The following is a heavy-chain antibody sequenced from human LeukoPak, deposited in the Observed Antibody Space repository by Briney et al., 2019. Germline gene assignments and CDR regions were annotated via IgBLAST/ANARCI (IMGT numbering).Heavy chain of an antibody. V-gene: IGHV3-30-3*01. D-gene: IGHD1-20*01. CDR3: ARDPITSAPDYLDY. CDR2: MSADGNIK. Sequence: GGSLRLSCTASGFIFSTYVIHWVRQAPGKGLEWVAVMSADGNIKIYTDSVKGRFTISRDNSKNTLYLEMNSLRTEDTAVYYCARDPITSAPDYLDYWGQGTLVTVSS. CDR1: GFIFSTYV. J-gene: IGHJ4*02.